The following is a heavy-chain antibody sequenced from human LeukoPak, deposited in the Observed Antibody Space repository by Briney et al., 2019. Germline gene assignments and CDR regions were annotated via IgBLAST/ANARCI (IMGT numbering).Heavy chain of an antibody. CDR1: GFTVGSNY. CDR3: ARNRDYAASGAFDI. Sequence: PGGSLRLSCAASGFTVGSNYMSWVRQAPGKGLEWVSVIYSGGSTYYADSVKGRFTISRDNSKNTLYLQMNSLRAEDTAVYYCARNRDYAASGAFDIWGQGTKVTVSS. D-gene: IGHD3-16*01. J-gene: IGHJ3*02. V-gene: IGHV3-66*01. CDR2: IYSGGST.